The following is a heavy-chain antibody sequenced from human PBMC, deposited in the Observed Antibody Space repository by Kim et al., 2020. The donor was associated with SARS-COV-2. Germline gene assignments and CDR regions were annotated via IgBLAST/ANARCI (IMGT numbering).Heavy chain of an antibody. CDR3: ARDGRVASFDY. CDR1: GFTFSSYS. J-gene: IGHJ4*02. D-gene: IGHD5-12*01. Sequence: GALRLSCAASGFTFSSYSMNWVRQAPGKGLEWVSSISSSSSYIYYADSVKGRFTISRDNAKNSLYLQMNSLRAEDTAVYYCARDGRVASFDYWGQGTLVTVSS. V-gene: IGHV3-21*01. CDR2: ISSSSSYI.